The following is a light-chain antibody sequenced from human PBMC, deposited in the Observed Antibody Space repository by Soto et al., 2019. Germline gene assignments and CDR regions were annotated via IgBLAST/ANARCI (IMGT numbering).Light chain of an antibody. J-gene: IGKJ2*01. CDR3: QQYNNWPPRT. CDR2: GAS. V-gene: IGKV3-15*01. CDR1: QSIRNS. Sequence: EIVMTQSPAYLSVSPGETATLSCRASQSIRNSLAWYQQKPGQAPSLVIYGASTRATGIPARFSGSGSGTEFTLTISSLQSEDSALYYCQQYNNWPPRTFGQGTKLEIK.